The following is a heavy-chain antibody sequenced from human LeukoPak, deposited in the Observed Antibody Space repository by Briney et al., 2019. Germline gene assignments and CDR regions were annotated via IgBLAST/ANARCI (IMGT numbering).Heavy chain of an antibody. V-gene: IGHV3-64*01. CDR2: ISSNGGST. Sequence: GGSLRLSCAASGFTFSSYAMHWVRQAPGKGLEYVSAISSNGGSTYYANSVKGRFTISRDNAKNSLYLQMNSLRAEDTAVYYCAREDYGSGSYYWFDPWGQGTLVTVSS. D-gene: IGHD3-10*01. CDR3: AREDYGSGSYYWFDP. J-gene: IGHJ5*02. CDR1: GFTFSSYA.